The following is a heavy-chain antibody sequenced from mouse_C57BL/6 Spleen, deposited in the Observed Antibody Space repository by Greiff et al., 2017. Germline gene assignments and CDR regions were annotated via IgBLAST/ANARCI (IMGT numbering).Heavy chain of an antibody. CDR3: TRRLRQGYYFDY. V-gene: IGHV6-6*01. D-gene: IGHD2-4*01. Sequence: EVQLMESGGGLVQPGGSMKLSCAASGFTFSDAWMDWVRQSPEKGLEWVAEIRNKANNHATYYAESVKGRFTISRDDSKSSVYLQMNSLRAEDTGIYYCTRRLRQGYYFDYWGQGTTLTVSS. CDR1: GFTFSDAW. CDR2: IRNKANNHAT. J-gene: IGHJ2*01.